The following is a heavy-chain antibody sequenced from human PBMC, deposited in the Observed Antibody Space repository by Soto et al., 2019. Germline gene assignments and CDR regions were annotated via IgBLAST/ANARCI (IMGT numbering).Heavy chain of an antibody. Sequence: LRLSCAASGFTFSSYGMHWVRQAPGKGLEWVAVISYDGSNKYYADSVKGRFTISRDNSKNTLYLQMNSLRAEDTAVYYCAKGDVGMDVWGQGTTVTVSS. CDR1: GFTFSSYG. V-gene: IGHV3-30*18. CDR2: ISYDGSNK. J-gene: IGHJ6*02. CDR3: AKGDVGMDV.